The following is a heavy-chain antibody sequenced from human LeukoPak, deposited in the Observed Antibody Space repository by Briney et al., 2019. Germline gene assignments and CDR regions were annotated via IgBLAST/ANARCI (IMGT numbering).Heavy chain of an antibody. J-gene: IGHJ4*02. Sequence: GGSLRLSCAASGFTFDDYAMHWVRQAPGKGLEWVSGISWNSDSIGYADSVKGRFTISRDNSRYPLYLQMNSLRAEDTAVYYCAKEKGIGGYSGSHLDYWGQGTLVTVSS. D-gene: IGHD1-26*01. CDR3: AKEKGIGGYSGSHLDY. CDR1: GFTFDDYA. CDR2: ISWNSDSI. V-gene: IGHV3-9*01.